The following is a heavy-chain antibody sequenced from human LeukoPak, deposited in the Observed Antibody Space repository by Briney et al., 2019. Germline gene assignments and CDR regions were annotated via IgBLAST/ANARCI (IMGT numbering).Heavy chain of an antibody. D-gene: IGHD3-3*01. CDR3: ASAVEYYDFWSGYLKYFQH. V-gene: IGHV4-31*03. CDR2: IYYSGST. Sequence: SETLSLTCTVSGCSISSGGYYWSWIRQHPGKGLEWIGYIYYSGSTYYNPSLKSRVTISVDTSKNQFSLKLSSVTAADTAVYYCASAVEYYDFWSGYLKYFQHWGQGTLVTVSS. CDR1: GCSISSGGYY. J-gene: IGHJ1*01.